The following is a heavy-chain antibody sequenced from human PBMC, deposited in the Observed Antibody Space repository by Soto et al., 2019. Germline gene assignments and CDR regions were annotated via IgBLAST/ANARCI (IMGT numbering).Heavy chain of an antibody. J-gene: IGHJ4*02. D-gene: IGHD3-10*01. CDR2: ILYSGST. Sequence: QVRLQESGPGLVKPSETLSLTCTVSGGSINNYYWSWVRHPPGKGLEWIGNILYSGSTNYRPPLTGRLSIALDTPRMKLSMRLTSVSAAETAVYYRASAKVLRGAPTIDYWGKGTLVTVSS. CDR1: GGSINNYY. V-gene: IGHV4-59*01. CDR3: ASAKVLRGAPTIDY.